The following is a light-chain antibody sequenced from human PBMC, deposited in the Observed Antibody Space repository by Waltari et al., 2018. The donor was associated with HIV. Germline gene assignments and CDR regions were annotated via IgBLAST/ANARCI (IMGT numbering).Light chain of an antibody. CDR1: SRCIGRYAV. Sequence: QSALTQPPPASGPPGPSVPTSCTGTSRCIGRYAVVSRYQVRPDSVPKLIIYEVTKRPSGVPVRFSGSKSGNTASLTVSGLQTDDEADYYCSSYASNNTFVVFGGGTKLTVL. J-gene: IGLJ2*01. V-gene: IGLV2-8*01. CDR3: SSYASNNTFVV. CDR2: EVT.